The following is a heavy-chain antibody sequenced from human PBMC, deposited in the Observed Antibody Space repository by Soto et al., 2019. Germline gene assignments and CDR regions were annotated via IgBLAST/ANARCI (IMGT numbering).Heavy chain of an antibody. Sequence: ASVKVSCKASGYTFTSYAMHWVRQAPGQRLEWMGWINAGNGNTKYSQKFQGRVTITRDTSASTVYMELSSLRSEDTAVYYCARQQSNNGELIYYFDYWGQGTLVTVSS. J-gene: IGHJ4*02. V-gene: IGHV1-3*01. CDR1: GYTFTSYA. D-gene: IGHD3-10*01. CDR2: INAGNGNT. CDR3: ARQQSNNGELIYYFDY.